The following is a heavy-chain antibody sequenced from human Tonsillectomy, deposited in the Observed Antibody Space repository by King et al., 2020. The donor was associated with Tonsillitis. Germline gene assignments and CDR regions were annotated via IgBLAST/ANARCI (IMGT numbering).Heavy chain of an antibody. CDR1: GFNLSSYW. J-gene: IGHJ6*02. CDR3: VRNHGCSGDRCYEQDGMDG. CDR2: INGDGSST. Sequence: VQLVESGGGLVQPGGSLRLSCAASGFNLSSYWMYWVRQGPGKGLVWVSRINGDGSSTSYADSVKGRFTISRDNAKNTLYLQMTSLRAEDTAVYYCVRNHGCSGDRCYEQDGMDGWGQGTTVTVSS. D-gene: IGHD2-15*01. V-gene: IGHV3-74*02.